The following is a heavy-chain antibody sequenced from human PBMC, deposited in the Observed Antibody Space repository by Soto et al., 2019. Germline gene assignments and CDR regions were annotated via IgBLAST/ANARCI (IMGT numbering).Heavy chain of an antibody. V-gene: IGHV4-34*01. CDR3: ARWSRAEQLGRDTMARGENPPPLYYFDY. D-gene: IGHD6-6*01. CDR1: GGSFSGYY. CDR2: INHSGST. J-gene: IGHJ4*02. Sequence: SETLSLTCAVYGGSFSGYYWSWIRQPPGKGLEWIGEINHSGSTNYNPSLKSRVTISVDTSKNQFSLKLSSVTAADTAVYYCARWSRAEQLGRDTMARGENPPPLYYFDYWGQGTLVTVSS.